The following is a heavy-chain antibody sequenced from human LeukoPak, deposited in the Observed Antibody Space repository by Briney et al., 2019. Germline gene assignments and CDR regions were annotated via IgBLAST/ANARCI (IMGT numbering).Heavy chain of an antibody. CDR3: ARLSIAAAGPRYWYFDL. V-gene: IGHV3-11*01. Sequence: GGSLRLSCAASGFTFSDYYMSWIRQAPGKGLEWVSYISSSGSTIYYADSVKGRFTISRDNAKNSLYLQMNSLGAEDTAVYYCARLSIAAAGPRYWYFDLWGRGTLVTVSS. CDR1: GFTFSDYY. D-gene: IGHD6-13*01. J-gene: IGHJ2*01. CDR2: ISSSGSTI.